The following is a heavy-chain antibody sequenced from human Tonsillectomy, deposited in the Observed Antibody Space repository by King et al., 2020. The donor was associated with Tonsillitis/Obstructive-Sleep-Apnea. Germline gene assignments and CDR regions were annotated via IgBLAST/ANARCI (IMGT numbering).Heavy chain of an antibody. J-gene: IGHJ3*02. CDR3: AGGWGIGAFDT. V-gene: IGHV5-10-1*01. D-gene: IGHD3-16*01. CDR1: GYSFTTYW. CDR2: IGPSDSYT. Sequence: VQLVESGAEVKKPGESLGISCKGSGYSFTTYWITWVRQMPGKGLEWMGRIGPSDSYTNYSPSFEGHVTISADKSISTAYLQWTSLKASDTAMYYCAGGWGIGAFDTWGQGTMVTVSS.